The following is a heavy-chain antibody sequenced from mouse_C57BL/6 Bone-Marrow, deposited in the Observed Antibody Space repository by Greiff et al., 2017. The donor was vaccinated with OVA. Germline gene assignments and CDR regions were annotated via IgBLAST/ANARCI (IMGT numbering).Heavy chain of an antibody. J-gene: IGHJ3*01. CDR3: VRPAIYSFAY. Sequence: EVQLVESGGGLVQPKGSLKLSCAASGFSFNTYAMNWVRQAPGKGLEWVARIRSKSNNYATYYADSVKDRFTISRDDSESMLYLQMNNLKTEDTAMYYCVRPAIYSFAYWGQGTLVTVSA. V-gene: IGHV10-1*01. CDR2: IRSKSNNYAT. CDR1: GFSFNTYA. D-gene: IGHD2-1*01.